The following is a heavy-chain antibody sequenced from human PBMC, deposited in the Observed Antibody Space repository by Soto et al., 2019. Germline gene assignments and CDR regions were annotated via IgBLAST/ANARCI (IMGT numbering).Heavy chain of an antibody. Sequence: PGGSLRLSCAASGFSFSSYGMHWVRQAPGRGREWVAVIWYDGSKKYYADSVKDRFTISRDDSENTLYLQMHSLRDEDTAVYYCVRVQYSGSSAYLDYRGHGTLVTVSS. CDR2: IWYDGSKK. CDR1: GFSFSSYG. CDR3: VRVQYSGSSAYLDY. J-gene: IGHJ4*01. V-gene: IGHV3-33*01. D-gene: IGHD6-6*01.